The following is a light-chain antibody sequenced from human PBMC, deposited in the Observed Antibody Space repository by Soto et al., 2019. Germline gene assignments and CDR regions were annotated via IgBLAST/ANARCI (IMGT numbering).Light chain of an antibody. CDR3: SSYTSTSTRV. CDR2: EVS. CDR1: SSDVGTYKP. Sequence: QSVLTQPASVSGSPGQSITISCTGTSSDVGTYKPVSWYQQKSGKAPKLMIFEVSNRPSGVSHRFSGSRSGNTASLTISGLEADDEADYYCSSYTSTSTRVFGGGTKVTVL. J-gene: IGLJ1*01. V-gene: IGLV2-14*02.